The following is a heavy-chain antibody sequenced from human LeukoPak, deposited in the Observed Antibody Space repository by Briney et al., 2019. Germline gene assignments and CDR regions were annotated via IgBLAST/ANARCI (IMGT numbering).Heavy chain of an antibody. J-gene: IGHJ3*02. CDR1: GGSISSSSYY. CDR3: ARGSLGCSSTSCYPKRRDAFDI. Sequence: SETLSLTCTVSGGSISSSSYYWGWIRQPPGKGLEWIGSIYYSGSTYYNPSLKSRVTISVDTSKNQFSLKLSSVTAADTAVYYCARGSLGCSSTSCYPKRRDAFDIWGQGTMVTVSS. CDR2: IYYSGST. V-gene: IGHV4-39*07. D-gene: IGHD2-2*01.